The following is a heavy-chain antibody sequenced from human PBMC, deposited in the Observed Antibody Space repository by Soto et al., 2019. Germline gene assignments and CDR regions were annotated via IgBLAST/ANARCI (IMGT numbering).Heavy chain of an antibody. Sequence: QVPLKESGPVLVKPKETLTLTCTVSGSSLRDPKEGVTWVRQPPGKALEWLAHIFSNDEKSYCTSMKSRVTISKDSSGTQVVLTMTNMYPVDTATYFCARISRYSYDFANWGQGTLVTVSS. V-gene: IGHV2-26*01. CDR3: ARISRYSYDFAN. J-gene: IGHJ4*02. CDR2: IFSNDEK. D-gene: IGHD4-4*01. CDR1: GSSLRDPKEG.